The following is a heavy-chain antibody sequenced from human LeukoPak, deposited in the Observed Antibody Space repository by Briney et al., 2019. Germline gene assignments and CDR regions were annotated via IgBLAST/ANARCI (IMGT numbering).Heavy chain of an antibody. CDR3: ARVSPYYYDSSGYYSD. CDR1: GGSISSYY. D-gene: IGHD3-22*01. J-gene: IGHJ4*02. Sequence: PSETLSLTCTVSGGSISSYYWSWIRQTPGKGLEWIGYIYYSGSTNYNPSLKSRVTISVDTSKNQFSLKLSSVTAADTAVYYCARVSPYYYDSSGYYSDWGQGTLVTVSS. CDR2: IYYSGST. V-gene: IGHV4-59*01.